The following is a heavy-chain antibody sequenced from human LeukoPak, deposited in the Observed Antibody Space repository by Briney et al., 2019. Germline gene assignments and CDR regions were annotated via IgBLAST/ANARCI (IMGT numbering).Heavy chain of an antibody. D-gene: IGHD3-10*01. Sequence: ASVKVSCKPSGYTFTGYYMHWVRQAPGQGLEWMGWINPSGGSTTYAQKFQGRVTMTRDMSTSTVYMELSSLRSEDTAVYYCARAAMVRGVPTYYYYMDVWGKGTTVTVSS. CDR3: ARAAMVRGVPTYYYYMDV. J-gene: IGHJ6*03. CDR1: GYTFTGYY. V-gene: IGHV1-46*01. CDR2: INPSGGST.